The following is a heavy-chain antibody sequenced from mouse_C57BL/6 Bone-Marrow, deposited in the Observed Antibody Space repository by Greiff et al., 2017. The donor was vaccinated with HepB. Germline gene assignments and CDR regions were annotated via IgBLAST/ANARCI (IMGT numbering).Heavy chain of an antibody. V-gene: IGHV2-5*01. CDR3: AKEAYYYGSSYFAY. J-gene: IGHJ3*01. CDR1: GFSLTSYG. D-gene: IGHD1-1*01. Sequence: VKLMESGPGLVQPSQSLSITCTVSGFSLTSYGVHWVRQSPGKGLEWLGVIWRGGSTDYNAAFMSRLSITKDNSKSQVFFKMNSLQADDTAIYYCAKEAYYYGSSYFAYWGQGTLVTVSA. CDR2: IWRGGST.